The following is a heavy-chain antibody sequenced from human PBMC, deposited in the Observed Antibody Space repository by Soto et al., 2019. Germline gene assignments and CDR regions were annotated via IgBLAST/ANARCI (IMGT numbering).Heavy chain of an antibody. Sequence: PSETLSLTCAVSGGSISSNNWWSWVRQPPGKGLEWIGEIYHSGSTNYNPSLKSRVTISVDKSKNQFSLNLSSVTAADTAVYYCAREARDYGSGSYDYGMDVWGQGTTVTVSS. D-gene: IGHD3-10*01. V-gene: IGHV4-4*02. CDR2: IYHSGST. CDR1: GGSISSNNW. J-gene: IGHJ6*02. CDR3: AREARDYGSGSYDYGMDV.